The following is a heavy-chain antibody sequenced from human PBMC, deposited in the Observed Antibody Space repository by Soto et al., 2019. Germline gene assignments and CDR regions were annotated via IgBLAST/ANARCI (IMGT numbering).Heavy chain of an antibody. Sequence: GGSLRLSCAASGFTFSNVWLSWVRQGPGKGLEWLGRIKSRTENETTDYASPARGRFIISRDDSKNMLYLQLNSLKSEDTGVSYCETVLPDAKIWFDWWGHVSAVTVSS. CDR2: IKSRTENETT. CDR1: GFTFSNVW. J-gene: IGHJ5*01. CDR3: ETVLPDAKIWFDW. V-gene: IGHV3-15*01. D-gene: IGHD3-3*01.